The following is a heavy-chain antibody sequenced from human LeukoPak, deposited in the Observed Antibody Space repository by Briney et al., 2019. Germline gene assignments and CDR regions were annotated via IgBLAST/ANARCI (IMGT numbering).Heavy chain of an antibody. CDR3: AKDAGGYYYYYMGV. CDR1: GFIFDDYA. V-gene: IGHV3-9*01. Sequence: GGSLRLSCAASGFIFDDYAMHWVREAPGKGLECVSGISWNSNTIGYADSVKGRFTISRDNAKNSLYLQMNSLRPEDTALYYCAKDAGGYYYYYMGVWGKGTTVTISS. CDR2: ISWNSNTI. J-gene: IGHJ6*03. D-gene: IGHD1-26*01.